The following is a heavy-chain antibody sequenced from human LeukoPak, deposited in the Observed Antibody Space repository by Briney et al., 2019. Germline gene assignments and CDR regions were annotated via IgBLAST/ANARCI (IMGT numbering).Heavy chain of an antibody. D-gene: IGHD6-19*01. CDR3: ARGGSGWYYYFDY. CDR2: INPNSGGT. J-gene: IGHJ4*02. CDR1: GYTFTGYY. Sequence: ASVKVSCKASGYTFTGYYMHWVRQAPGQGLEWVGRINPNSGGTNYAHKFQGRVTMTRDTSISTAYMELSRLRSDDTAVYYCARGGSGWYYYFDYWGQGTLVTVSS. V-gene: IGHV1-2*06.